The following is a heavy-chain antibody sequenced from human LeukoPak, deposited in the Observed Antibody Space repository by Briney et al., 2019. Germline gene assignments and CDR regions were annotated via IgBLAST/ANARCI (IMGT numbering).Heavy chain of an antibody. CDR2: INPNSVGT. V-gene: IGHV1-2*02. CDR1: GYTFTGYY. J-gene: IGHJ4*02. CDR3: ATPSGGSAPPFDY. D-gene: IGHD2-15*01. Sequence: GASVKVSCKASGYTFTGYYMHWVRQAPGQGLEWMGWINPNSVGTNYAQKFQGRVTMTRDTSISTAYMELSRLRSDDTAVYYCATPSGGSAPPFDYWGQGTLVTVSS.